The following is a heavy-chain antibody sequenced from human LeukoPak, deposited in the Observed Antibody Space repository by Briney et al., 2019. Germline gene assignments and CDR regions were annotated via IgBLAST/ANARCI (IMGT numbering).Heavy chain of an antibody. V-gene: IGHV4-39*01. J-gene: IGHJ6*02. Sequence: PPDPLSPPCTVSGRSTSSSSYYWEWNRLPPGRRLERIESIYYSGSTYYNPSLKSRVTISVDTSKNQFSLKLSSVTAADTAVYYCAISGGSDDGMDVWGQGTRVTVSS. CDR3: AISGGSDDGMDV. CDR2: IYYSGST. CDR1: GRSTSSSSYY. D-gene: IGHD2-15*01.